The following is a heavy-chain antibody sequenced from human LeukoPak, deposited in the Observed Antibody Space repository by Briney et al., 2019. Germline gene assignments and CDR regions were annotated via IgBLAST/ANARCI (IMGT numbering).Heavy chain of an antibody. CDR3: ARGSIAIYYYDSSGYFDY. J-gene: IGHJ4*02. CDR2: ISSTSNTI. V-gene: IGHV3-48*01. D-gene: IGHD3-22*01. CDR1: GFTLSRYS. Sequence: PGGSLRLSCAASGFTLSRYSMNWVRQAPGKGLEWVSYISSTSNTIYYSDSVKGRFTISRDNAKNSLYLQMNSLRAEDTAFYYCARGSIAIYYYDSSGYFDYWGQGTLVTVSS.